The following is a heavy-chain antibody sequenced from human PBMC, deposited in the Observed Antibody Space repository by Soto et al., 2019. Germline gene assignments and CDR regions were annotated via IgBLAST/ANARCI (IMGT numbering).Heavy chain of an antibody. D-gene: IGHD1-1*01. CDR1: GGSITTGGRY. V-gene: IGHV4-31*02. Sequence: QVRLQEWGPGLVKPSQTLSLNCSVSGGSITTGGRYWSWIRQLPGEGLEWIGDIYYSGNTYYNASLKSRVTISVEAAKNQFSMKRSSVTAVDTAVYYCAQALVFTGGDGFDIGGQGRLVTVSS. CDR3: AQALVFTGGDGFDI. J-gene: IGHJ3*02. CDR2: IYYSGNT.